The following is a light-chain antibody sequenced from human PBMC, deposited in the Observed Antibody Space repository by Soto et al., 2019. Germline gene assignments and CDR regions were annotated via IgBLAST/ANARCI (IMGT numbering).Light chain of an antibody. V-gene: IGKV3-20*01. CDR2: GSS. CDR3: QRYGGSSWT. Sequence: EIVLTQSPGTLSLSPGERATLSCRASQSVSSSYLAWYQQKPGQAPRLLIYGSSSRATGIPDKFSGSGSGTNFTLTISRLEPDDFAVYYCQRYGGSSWTFGQGTKVDIK. CDR1: QSVSSSY. J-gene: IGKJ1*01.